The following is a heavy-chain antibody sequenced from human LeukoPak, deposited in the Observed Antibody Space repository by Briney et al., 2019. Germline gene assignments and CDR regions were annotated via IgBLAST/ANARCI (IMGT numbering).Heavy chain of an antibody. CDR3: AKDRGLLWSDAFDI. CDR2: IASDSRGGAV. J-gene: IGHJ3*02. CDR1: GFIFSDYY. D-gene: IGHD3-10*01. V-gene: IGHV3-11*01. Sequence: GGSLRFSCEGSGFIFSDYYMAWIRQAPGRGLEWVAYIASDSRGGAVHYADSVKGRFTISRDNSKNTLHLQMNSLRAEDTAVYYCAKDRGLLWSDAFDIWGQGTMVTVSS.